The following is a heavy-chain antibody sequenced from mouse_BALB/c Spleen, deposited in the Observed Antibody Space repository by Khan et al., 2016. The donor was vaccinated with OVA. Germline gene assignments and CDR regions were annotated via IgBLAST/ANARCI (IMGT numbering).Heavy chain of an antibody. D-gene: IGHD2-4*01. CDR2: ISYSGST. Sequence: EVQLQQSGPGLVKPSQSLSLTCTVTGYSITSDYAWNWIRQFPGNKLEWMGYISYSGSTSYNPSLKSRISITRATSKNQFFLQLNSVTTEDTATYYCARSGDYDGDYFDYWGQGTTLTVSS. CDR1: GYSITSDYA. V-gene: IGHV3-2*02. J-gene: IGHJ2*01. CDR3: ARSGDYDGDYFDY.